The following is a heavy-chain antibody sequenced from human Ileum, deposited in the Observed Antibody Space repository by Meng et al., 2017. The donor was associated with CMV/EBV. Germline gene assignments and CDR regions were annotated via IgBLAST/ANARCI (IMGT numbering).Heavy chain of an antibody. CDR3: AKDLRSTSSRGVFDI. J-gene: IGHJ3*02. V-gene: IGHV3-23*01. CDR2: ISGSGGST. CDR1: GFTFGSYA. Sequence: GGSLRLSCAASGFTFGSYALSWVRQAPGKGLEWVSGISGSGGSTYYADSVKGRFTISRDNSKNTLNVQMNSLRAEDTAVYYCAKDLRSTSSRGVFDIWGQGTMVTVSS. D-gene: IGHD6-6*01.